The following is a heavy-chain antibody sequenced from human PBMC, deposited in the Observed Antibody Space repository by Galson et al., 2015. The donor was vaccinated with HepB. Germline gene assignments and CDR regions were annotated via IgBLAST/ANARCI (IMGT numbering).Heavy chain of an antibody. V-gene: IGHV3-23*01. D-gene: IGHD5-12*01. Sequence: SLRLSCAASGFTFSIYSMSWVRQVVGKGLEWVSLISGSGGSTYYTDSVKGRFSISRDNSKKRLYLQMNSLRAEDTAVYYCAKPHSGYDWPYAFDIWGQGTMVTVSS. CDR1: GFTFSIYS. CDR2: ISGSGGST. J-gene: IGHJ3*02. CDR3: AKPHSGYDWPYAFDI.